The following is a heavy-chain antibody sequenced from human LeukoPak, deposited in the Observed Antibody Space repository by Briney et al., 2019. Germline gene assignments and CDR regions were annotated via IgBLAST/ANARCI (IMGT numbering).Heavy chain of an antibody. J-gene: IGHJ4*02. CDR1: GVSISSYY. V-gene: IGHV4-59*08. CDR2: IYYSGST. Sequence: SETLSLTCTVSGVSISSYYWSWLRQPPGKGLEWIGYIYYSGSTNYNPSLKSRVTISVDTSKNQFSLKLSSVTAADTAVYYCARHSDAVGATTFDYWGQGTLVTVSS. CDR3: ARHSDAVGATTFDY. D-gene: IGHD1-26*01.